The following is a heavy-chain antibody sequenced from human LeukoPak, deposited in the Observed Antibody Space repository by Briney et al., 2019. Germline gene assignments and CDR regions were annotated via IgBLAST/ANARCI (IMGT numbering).Heavy chain of an antibody. CDR1: GFTFSSYS. V-gene: IGHV3-48*01. CDR3: AREEGCSGTSCYMDY. CDR2: ISSSSSTI. J-gene: IGHJ4*02. D-gene: IGHD2-2*02. Sequence: PGGSLRLSCAASGFTFSSYSMNWVRQAPGKGLEWVSYISSSSSTIYYADSVKGRFTISRDNAKNSLYLQMNSLRAEDTAVYYCAREEGCSGTSCYMDYWGQGTLVTVSS.